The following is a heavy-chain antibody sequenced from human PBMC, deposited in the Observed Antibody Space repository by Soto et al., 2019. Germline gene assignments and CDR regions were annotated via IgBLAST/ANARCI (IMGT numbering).Heavy chain of an antibody. CDR3: ARVGFGELLAHGMDV. V-gene: IGHV4-30-4*01. D-gene: IGHD3-10*01. CDR2: IYYSGST. CDR1: GGSISSGDYY. J-gene: IGHJ6*02. Sequence: QVQLQESGPGLVKPSQTLSLTCTVSGGSISSGDYYWSWIRQPPGKGLEWIGYIYYSGSTYYNPSLKSRVTISVDTSKNQFSLKLSSVTAADPAVYYCARVGFGELLAHGMDVWGQGTTVTVSS.